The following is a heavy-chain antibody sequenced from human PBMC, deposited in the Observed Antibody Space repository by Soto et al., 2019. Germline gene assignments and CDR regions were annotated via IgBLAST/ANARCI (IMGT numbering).Heavy chain of an antibody. J-gene: IGHJ4*02. CDR1: GGTFSSYA. Sequence: QVQLVQSGAEVKKPGSLVKVSCKASGGTFSSYAISWVRQAPGQGLEWMGGIIPIFGTANYAQKFQGRVTITADESTSTAYMELSSLRSEDTAVYYCARDQGFYDSSGYYAYFDYWGQGTLVTVSS. D-gene: IGHD3-22*01. V-gene: IGHV1-69*01. CDR2: IIPIFGTA. CDR3: ARDQGFYDSSGYYAYFDY.